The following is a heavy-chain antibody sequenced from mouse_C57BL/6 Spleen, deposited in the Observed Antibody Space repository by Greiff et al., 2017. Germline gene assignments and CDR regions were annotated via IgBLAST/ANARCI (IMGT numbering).Heavy chain of an antibody. CDR2: IDPSDSYT. V-gene: IGHV1-50*01. CDR3: ARSPPMVTTTPFDY. J-gene: IGHJ2*01. CDR1: GYTFTSYW. D-gene: IGHD2-2*01. Sequence: QVQLQQPGAELVKPGASVKLSCKASGYTFTSYWMQWVKQRPGQGLEWIGEIDPSDSYTNYNQKFKGKATLTVDTSSSTAYMQLSSLTSEDSAVYYCARSPPMVTTTPFDYGGQGTTLTVSS.